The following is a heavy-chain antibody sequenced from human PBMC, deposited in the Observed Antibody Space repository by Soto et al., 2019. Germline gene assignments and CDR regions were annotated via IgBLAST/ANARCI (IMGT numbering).Heavy chain of an antibody. CDR2: ISGSGGST. D-gene: IGHD6-19*01. CDR1: GFTFSSYA. CDR3: AKIFSVAGPYYYGMDV. V-gene: IGHV3-23*01. J-gene: IGHJ6*02. Sequence: PGGSLRLSCAASGFTFSSYAMSWVRQAPGKGLEWVSAISGSGGSTYYADSVKGRFTISRDNSKNTLYLQMNSLRAEDTAVYYCAKIFSVAGPYYYGMDVWGQGTTVTVSS.